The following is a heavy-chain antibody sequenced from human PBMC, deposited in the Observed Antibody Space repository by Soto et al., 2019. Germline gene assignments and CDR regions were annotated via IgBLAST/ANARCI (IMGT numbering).Heavy chain of an antibody. Sequence: SETLSLTCAVSGGSISSTNWWSWVRQSPGKGLEWIGEIYHLGSTDYNPSLRGRVTISVDKSNNQFSLKLSSVTAADTAVYYCARHISDGYFDWILMSYGMDVWGQGTTVTVSS. CDR3: ARHISDGYFDWILMSYGMDV. D-gene: IGHD3-9*01. J-gene: IGHJ6*02. V-gene: IGHV4-4*02. CDR2: IYHLGST. CDR1: GGSISSTNW.